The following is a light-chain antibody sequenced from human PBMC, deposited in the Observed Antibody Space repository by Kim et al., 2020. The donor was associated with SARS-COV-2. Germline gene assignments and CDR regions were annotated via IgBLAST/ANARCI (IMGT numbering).Light chain of an antibody. J-gene: IGKJ1*01. CDR2: GAS. V-gene: IGKV3-20*01. CDR1: QSIRSNQ. CDR3: QQYGDSPWT. Sequence: PGERASLSCRASQSIRSNQLAWYQQTPGQAPRLLVYGASSRATGIPERITGSGSQTDFTLSISRVEPGDSAVYYCQQYGDSPWTFGQGTKV.